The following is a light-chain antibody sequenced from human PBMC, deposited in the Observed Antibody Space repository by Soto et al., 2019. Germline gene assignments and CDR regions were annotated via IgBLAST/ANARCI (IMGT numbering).Light chain of an antibody. CDR2: GAS. CDR1: QSVSSSA. Sequence: EIVLTQSPGTLSLSPGERATLSCRASQSVSSSALAWYQQKPGQAPRLLIYGASTRATGIPARFSGSGSGTEFTLTITNLQPDDFATYFCQQYDTYPWTFGLGTKVDIK. V-gene: IGKV3-20*01. CDR3: QQYDTYPWT. J-gene: IGKJ1*01.